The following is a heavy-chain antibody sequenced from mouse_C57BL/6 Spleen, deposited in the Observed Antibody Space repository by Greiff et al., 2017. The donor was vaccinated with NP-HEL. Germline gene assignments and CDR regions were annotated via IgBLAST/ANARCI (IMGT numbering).Heavy chain of an antibody. CDR1: GFTFSSYA. J-gene: IGHJ2*01. CDR3: ARDGSNLYYFDY. CDR2: ISDGGSYS. Sequence: VQLQESGGGLVKPGGSLKLSCAASGFTFSSYAMSWVRQTPEKRLEWVATISDGGSYSYYPDNVKGRFTISRNNAKNNLYLQMSHLKSEDTAMYYCARDGSNLYYFDYWGQGTTLTVSS. D-gene: IGHD1-1*01. V-gene: IGHV5-4*01.